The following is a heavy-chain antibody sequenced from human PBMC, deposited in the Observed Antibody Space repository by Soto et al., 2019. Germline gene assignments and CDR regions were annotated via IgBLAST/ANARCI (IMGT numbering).Heavy chain of an antibody. V-gene: IGHV4-61*01. Sequence: QVQLQESGPGLVKPSETLSLTCTVSGGSVSSGSYYWSWIRQPPGKGLEWIGYIYYSGSTNYNPSLKSRVTISVDTSNNQFSLKLSSVTAADTAVYYCARVEYSSSSRFDYWGQGTLVTVSS. CDR3: ARVEYSSSSRFDY. CDR2: IYYSGST. D-gene: IGHD6-6*01. CDR1: GGSVSSGSYY. J-gene: IGHJ4*02.